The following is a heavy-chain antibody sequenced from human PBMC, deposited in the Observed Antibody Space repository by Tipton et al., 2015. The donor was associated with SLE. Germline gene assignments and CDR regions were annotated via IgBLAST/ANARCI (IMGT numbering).Heavy chain of an antibody. CDR1: GGSMRGYY. D-gene: IGHD1-14*01. CDR3: ARDTTSPPHLWFDP. J-gene: IGHJ5*02. Sequence: TLSLTCTVSGGSMRGYYWTWIRQSPGKGLEWIGYISYKESTNYNPSLRGRVTISIDTSRSQFSLHLSSVTAADTAVYYCARDTTSPPHLWFDPWGQGALVTVPS. V-gene: IGHV4-59*01. CDR2: ISYKEST.